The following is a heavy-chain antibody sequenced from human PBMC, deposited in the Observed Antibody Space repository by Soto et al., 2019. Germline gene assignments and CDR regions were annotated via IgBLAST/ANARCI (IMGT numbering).Heavy chain of an antibody. CDR1: GFSLSTSGVG. Sequence: QITLKESGPALVKPTQTLTLTCTFSGFSLSTSGVGVGWIRQPPGEALEWLALIYWDDYKHFSPSLESRLTITKDPSKNQVVLTMTKMAPVDTATYYCVHKGGGDRILDYWGQGTLVTVSS. D-gene: IGHD3-16*01. CDR2: IYWDDYK. CDR3: VHKGGGDRILDY. V-gene: IGHV2-5*02. J-gene: IGHJ4*02.